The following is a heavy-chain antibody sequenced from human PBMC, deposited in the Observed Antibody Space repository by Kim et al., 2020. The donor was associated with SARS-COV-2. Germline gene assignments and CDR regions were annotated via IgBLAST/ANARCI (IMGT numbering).Heavy chain of an antibody. CDR2: NFYSGST. Sequence: SETLSLTCTVSSDSFSAYYWSWIRQIPGKGLEWIGYNFYSGSTNYNPSLKSRATITWDTSRNQFSLDLTSVTQADTAVYYCARSEGRASWHQFDYWGQGVLVTVSS. V-gene: IGHV4-59*01. J-gene: IGHJ4*02. CDR1: SDSFSAYY. CDR3: ARSEGRASWHQFDY.